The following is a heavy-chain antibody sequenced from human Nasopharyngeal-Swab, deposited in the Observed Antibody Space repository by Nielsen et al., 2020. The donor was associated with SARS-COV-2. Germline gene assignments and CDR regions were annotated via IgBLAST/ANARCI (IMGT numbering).Heavy chain of an antibody. J-gene: IGHJ6*03. CDR2: IYYSGST. Sequence: WIRQPPGKGLEWIGYIYYSGSTYYNPSLKSRVTISVDTSKNQFSLELSSVTAADTAVYYCARVFWGYCSSTSCSNYYYYYYMDVWGKGTTDTVSS. V-gene: IGHV4-31*02. CDR3: ARVFWGYCSSTSCSNYYYYYYMDV. D-gene: IGHD2-2*01.